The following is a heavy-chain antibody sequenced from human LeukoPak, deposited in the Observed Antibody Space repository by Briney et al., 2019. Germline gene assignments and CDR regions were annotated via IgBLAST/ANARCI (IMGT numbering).Heavy chain of an antibody. Sequence: GSLRLSCAASGFTFSSYAMHWVRQAPGKGLEWVAVISYDGSNKYYADSVKGRFTISRDNSKNTLYLQMNSLRAEDTAVYYCARGDPWSGSNHYYYYYGMDVWGQGTTVTVSS. V-gene: IGHV3-30-3*01. CDR3: ARGDPWSGSNHYYYYYGMDV. CDR1: GFTFSSYA. J-gene: IGHJ6*02. CDR2: ISYDGSNK. D-gene: IGHD3-3*01.